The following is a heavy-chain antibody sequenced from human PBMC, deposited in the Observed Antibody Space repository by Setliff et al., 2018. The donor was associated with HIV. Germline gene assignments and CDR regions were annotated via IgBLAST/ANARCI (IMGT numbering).Heavy chain of an antibody. CDR3: AGGGGTSSPIDYHYYIDV. Sequence: PSETLSLTCTVSGGSISSSSYYWGWIRQPPGKGLEWIGSIYYSGSTYYNPSLKSRVTISVDASKNQFSLRLTSVTAADTAVYYCAGGGGTSSPIDYHYYIDVWGKGTTVTVSS. D-gene: IGHD6-6*01. J-gene: IGHJ6*03. CDR1: GGSISSSSYY. V-gene: IGHV4-39*07. CDR2: IYYSGST.